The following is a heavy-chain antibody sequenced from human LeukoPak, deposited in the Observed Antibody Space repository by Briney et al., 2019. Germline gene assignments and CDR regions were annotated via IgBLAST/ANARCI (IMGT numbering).Heavy chain of an antibody. CDR3: ASLVGWSGYYSDAFDI. J-gene: IGHJ3*02. Sequence: ASVKVSCKASGYTFTSYYMHWVRQAPGQGLEWMGIINPIGGSTSYAQKSQGRVTMTRDTSTSTDYMELSSLRSEDTAVYYCASLVGWSGYYSDAFDIWGQGTMVTVSS. CDR2: INPIGGST. CDR1: GYTFTSYY. V-gene: IGHV1-46*01. D-gene: IGHD3-3*01.